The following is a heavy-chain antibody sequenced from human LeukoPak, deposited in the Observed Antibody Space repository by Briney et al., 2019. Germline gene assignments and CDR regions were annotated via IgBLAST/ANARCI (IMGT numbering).Heavy chain of an antibody. Sequence: GGSLRLSCAASGFTFNNYAMDWVRQAPGKGLEWVSLISRSGATTYYADSVKGRFTISRDNSRNTLYLQMTSLRAEDTAVYYCARDPGDRWFFDLWGRGILVTVSS. J-gene: IGHJ2*01. CDR2: ISRSGATT. V-gene: IGHV3-23*01. CDR3: ARDPGDRWFFDL. D-gene: IGHD7-27*01. CDR1: GFTFNNYA.